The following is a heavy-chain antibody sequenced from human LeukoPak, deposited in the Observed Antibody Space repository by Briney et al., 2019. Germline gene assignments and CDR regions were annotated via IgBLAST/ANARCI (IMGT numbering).Heavy chain of an antibody. J-gene: IGHJ6*02. D-gene: IGHD2/OR15-2a*01. CDR3: ARATNVGYFYYYGMDV. Sequence: PSETLSLTCTVSGGTIKTYYWSWIRQPPGKGLEWIWYIYDSGITTYNPYLKSRVTVSVDTSKNQFSLKLSSVTAADTAMYYCARATNVGYFYYYGMDVWGQGTTVTVSS. CDR1: GGTIKTYY. CDR2: IYDSGIT. V-gene: IGHV4-59*01.